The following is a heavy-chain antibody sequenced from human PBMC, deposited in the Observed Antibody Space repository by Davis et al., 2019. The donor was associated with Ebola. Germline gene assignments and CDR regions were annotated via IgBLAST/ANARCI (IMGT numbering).Heavy chain of an antibody. V-gene: IGHV4-39*01. D-gene: IGHD3-16*01. CDR1: GGSISSSSYY. CDR3: ATHWELWYARWFDP. Sequence: MPSETLSLTCTVSGGSISSSSYYWGWIRQPPGKGLEWIGSIYYSGSTYYNPSLKSRVTISVDTSKNQFSLKLSSVTAADTAVYYCATHWELWYARWFDPWGQGTLVTVSS. CDR2: IYYSGST. J-gene: IGHJ5*02.